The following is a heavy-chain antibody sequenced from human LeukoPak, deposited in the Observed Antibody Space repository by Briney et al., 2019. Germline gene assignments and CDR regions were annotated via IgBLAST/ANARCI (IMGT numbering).Heavy chain of an antibody. J-gene: IGHJ6*02. CDR1: GGSISSGGYY. CDR2: IYYSGST. V-gene: IGHV4-31*03. Sequence: SETLSLTCTVSGGSISSGGYYWSWIRQHPGKGLEWIGYIYYSGSTYYNPSLKSRVTISVDTSKNQFSLKLSSVTAADTAVYYCATDTQIFSVIQNYHYYGMDVWGQGTTVTVSS. D-gene: IGHD3-3*01. CDR3: ATDTQIFSVIQNYHYYGMDV.